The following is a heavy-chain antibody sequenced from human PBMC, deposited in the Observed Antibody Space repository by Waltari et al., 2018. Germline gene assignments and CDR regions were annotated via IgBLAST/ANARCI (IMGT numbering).Heavy chain of an antibody. CDR2: IRPDGSEK. CDR1: GFTFSRFW. V-gene: IGHV3-7*01. CDR3: TRERTRIDY. Sequence: EVQLVESGGALVQPGGSLRLSCAASGFTFSRFWLTWVRQAPGKGWRWVANIRPDGSEKYHVDSVKGRFTISRDNAKNSLYLQMNSLRAEDTAVYYCTRERTRIDYWGQGTLVTVPS. J-gene: IGHJ4*02.